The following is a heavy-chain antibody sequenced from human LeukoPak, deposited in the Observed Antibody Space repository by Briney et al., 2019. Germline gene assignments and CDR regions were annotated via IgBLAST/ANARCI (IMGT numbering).Heavy chain of an antibody. D-gene: IGHD2-2*01. CDR1: GGSISSSSYY. V-gene: IGHV4-39*01. CDR3: ARLSSTRSYQFDY. Sequence: PSETLSLTCTVSGGSISSSSYYWGWIRQPPGKGLEWIGSIYYSGSTYYNPSLKSRVTISVDTSKNQFSLKLSSVTAADTAVYYCARLSSTRSYQFDYWGQGTLVTVSS. J-gene: IGHJ4*02. CDR2: IYYSGST.